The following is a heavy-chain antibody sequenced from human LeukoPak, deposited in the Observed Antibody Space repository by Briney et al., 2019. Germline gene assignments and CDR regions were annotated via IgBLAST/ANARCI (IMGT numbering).Heavy chain of an antibody. D-gene: IGHD3-9*01. CDR3: ARDQTGYGPIDY. CDR1: GGSTSSGSYY. J-gene: IGHJ4*02. V-gene: IGHV4-39*02. CDR2: VYYSGTT. Sequence: PSETLSLTCTVSGGSTSSGSYYWGWIRQPPGKGLEWIGSVYYSGTTYYNPSLKSRVSISVDTSKNQFSLKVSSVTSADTAVYYCARDQTGYGPIDYWGQGTLVTVSS.